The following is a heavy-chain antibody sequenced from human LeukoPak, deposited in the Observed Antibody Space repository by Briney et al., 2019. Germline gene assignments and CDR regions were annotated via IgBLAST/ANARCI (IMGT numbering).Heavy chain of an antibody. CDR2: ISHDGINT. CDR1: RFSFSNYA. Sequence: GGSLRLSRAASRFSFSNYAMHWVRQDSGGGLEWLAVISHDGINTYYSESVKGRFTISRDNAKNSLYLQVNSLRAEDTAVYYCARVAVTYYYYYMDVWGKGTTVTVSS. J-gene: IGHJ6*03. V-gene: IGHV3-30*03. CDR3: ARVAVTYYYYYMDV.